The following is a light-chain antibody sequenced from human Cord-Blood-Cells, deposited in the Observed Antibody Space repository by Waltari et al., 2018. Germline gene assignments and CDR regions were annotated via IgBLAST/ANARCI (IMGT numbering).Light chain of an antibody. CDR3: QQSYXTXXT. Sequence: DXXXTXXPXSXSASVGDXXTXTCRASQSISSYLNWYQQKPGKAPKLLIYAASSLQSGVPSRFXGXXXXTXXXLTISSLXPXXXXXXXXQQSYXTXXTXGXGXKV. J-gene: IGKJ4*01. CDR2: AAS. CDR1: QSISSY. V-gene: IGKV1-39*01.